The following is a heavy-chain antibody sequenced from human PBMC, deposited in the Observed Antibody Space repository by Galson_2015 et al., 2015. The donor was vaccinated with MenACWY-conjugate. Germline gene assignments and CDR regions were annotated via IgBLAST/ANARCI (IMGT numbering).Heavy chain of an antibody. V-gene: IGHV2-70*11. CDR3: ARMHIVLDATDAFEI. CDR1: GFSLSTYEMC. D-gene: IGHD3-22*01. J-gene: IGHJ3*02. Sequence: PALVKPTQTLTLTCTFSGFSLSTYEMCIYWVRQPPGKALEWLARIDWRGNKYYTTSLKTRLTISKDTSTNQVVLTMTNVDPVDTATYYCARMHIVLDATDAFEIWGQGTMVTVSS. CDR2: IDWRGNK.